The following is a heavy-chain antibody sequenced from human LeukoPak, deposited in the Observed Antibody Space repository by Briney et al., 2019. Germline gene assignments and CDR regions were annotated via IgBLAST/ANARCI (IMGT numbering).Heavy chain of an antibody. CDR2: ISGSGSHT. CDR1: GFTFSAHA. CDR3: AKDVRGYNRPVDH. Sequence: GGSLRLSCAASGFTFSAHAMNWVRQAPRKGMEWVSSISGSGSHTYYADSVKGRFTISRDNSENTLYLQMNTLRAEDTALYYCAKDVRGYNRPVDHWGQGTLVTVSS. V-gene: IGHV3-23*01. D-gene: IGHD3-10*02. J-gene: IGHJ4*01.